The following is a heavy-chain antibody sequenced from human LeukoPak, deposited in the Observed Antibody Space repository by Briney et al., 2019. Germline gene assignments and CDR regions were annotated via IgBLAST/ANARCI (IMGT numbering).Heavy chain of an antibody. CDR2: ISSSSSTI. V-gene: IGHV3-11*04. D-gene: IGHD6-25*01. J-gene: IGHJ4*02. CDR1: GFTFSDYY. CDR3: ARRITASGKHYFDH. Sequence: GGSLRLSCAASGFTFSDYYMSWIRQAPGKGLEWVSYISSSSSTIYYADSVQGRFTISRDNAKNSLYLQMNSLRAEDTAVYYCARRITASGKHYFDHWGQGTLVTVSS.